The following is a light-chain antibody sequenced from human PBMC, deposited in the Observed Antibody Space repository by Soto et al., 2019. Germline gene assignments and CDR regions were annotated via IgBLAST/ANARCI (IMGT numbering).Light chain of an antibody. CDR1: QTISSW. Sequence: DIQMTQSPSTLSASVGDRVTIICRASQTISSWLAWYQQKPGKAPKLLIYKASTLKSGVPSRFSGRGSGTEFTLTISSLQTDDFATYSCQHYNSYSEAFGQGTKVDIK. CDR2: KAS. J-gene: IGKJ1*01. V-gene: IGKV1-5*03. CDR3: QHYNSYSEA.